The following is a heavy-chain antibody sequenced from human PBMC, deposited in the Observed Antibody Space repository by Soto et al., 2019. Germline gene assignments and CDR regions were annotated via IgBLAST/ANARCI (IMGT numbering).Heavy chain of an antibody. D-gene: IGHD3-10*01. CDR2: ISYDGSNK. V-gene: IGHV3-30*03. CDR1: GFTFSSYG. J-gene: IGHJ5*02. CDR3: ETWVPRPA. Sequence: QVQLVESGGGVVQPGRSLRLSCAASGFTFSSYGMHWVRQAPGKGLEWVAVISYDGSNKYYADSVKGRFTISRDNSKNTLYLQMNSLRAEDTAVYYCETWVPRPAWGQGTLVPVSS.